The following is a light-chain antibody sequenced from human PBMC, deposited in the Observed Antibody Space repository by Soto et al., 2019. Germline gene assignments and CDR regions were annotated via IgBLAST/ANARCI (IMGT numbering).Light chain of an antibody. Sequence: DIQMTQSPSALSASIRDRVTITCRASQGIGNYVAWFQVKPGKVPKLLIFAASSLQSGVPSRFSGSRSGPDFTLTISSLQPEDFATYYCQQSYSSPPTFGQGTKVDIK. V-gene: IGKV1-17*03. CDR1: QGIGNY. CDR2: AAS. CDR3: QQSYSSPPT. J-gene: IGKJ1*01.